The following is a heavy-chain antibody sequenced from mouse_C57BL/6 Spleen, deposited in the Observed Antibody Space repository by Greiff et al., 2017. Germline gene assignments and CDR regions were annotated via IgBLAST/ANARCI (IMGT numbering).Heavy chain of an antibody. J-gene: IGHJ2*01. CDR2: ISDGGSYT. V-gene: IGHV5-4*03. Sequence: DVKLVESGGGLVKPGGSLKLSCAASGFTFSSYALSWVRQTPEKRLEWVATISDGGSYTYYPDNVKGRFTISRDNAKNNLYLQMSHLKSEDTAMYYCARRSFDYWGQGTTLTVSS. CDR1: GFTFSSYA. CDR3: ARRSFDY.